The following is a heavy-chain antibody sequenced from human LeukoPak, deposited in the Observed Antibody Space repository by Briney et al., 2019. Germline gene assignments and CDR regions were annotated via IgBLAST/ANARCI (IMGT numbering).Heavy chain of an antibody. CDR3: ARVDPTDGYSGYYFDY. Sequence: SQTLPLTCTVSGGSISSGGNYWSWIRQYSGKGLEWIGYIYYSGSTYYNPSLKSRVTISVDTSKNQFSLKLSSVTAADTAVYYCARVDPTDGYSGYYFDYWGQGTLVTVSS. J-gene: IGHJ4*02. V-gene: IGHV4-31*03. CDR2: IYYSGST. D-gene: IGHD5-12*01. CDR1: GGSISSGGNY.